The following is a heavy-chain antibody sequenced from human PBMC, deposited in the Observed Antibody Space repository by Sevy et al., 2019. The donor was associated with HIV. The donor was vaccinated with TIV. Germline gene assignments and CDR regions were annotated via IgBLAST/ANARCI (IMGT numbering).Heavy chain of an antibody. Sequence: SETLSLTCTVSGGSFSSSSYYRNWIRQPAGRGLEWFGRIYTSGSTNYNPSLKSRVTMSVDTSKNQFSLKMSSVTAADTAVYYCAGRIAVAAFDYWGQGNLVTVSS. D-gene: IGHD6-19*01. V-gene: IGHV4-61*02. CDR3: AGRIAVAAFDY. J-gene: IGHJ4*02. CDR1: GGSFSSSSYY. CDR2: IYTSGST.